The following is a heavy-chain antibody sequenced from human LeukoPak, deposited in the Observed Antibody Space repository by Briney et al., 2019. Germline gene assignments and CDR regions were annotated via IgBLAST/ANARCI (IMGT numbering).Heavy chain of an antibody. CDR1: GVSISSSNSY. V-gene: IGHV4-39*01. D-gene: IGHD3/OR15-3a*01. J-gene: IGHJ4*02. CDR3: ARQTGSGLFILP. Sequence: PSETLSLTCTVSGVSISSSNSYWGWIRQPPGKGLEWIGSIYYSGNTYYNASLSIDTSKNQFSLRLTSVTAADTAVYYCARQTGSGLFILPGGQGTLVTVSS. CDR2: IYYSGNT.